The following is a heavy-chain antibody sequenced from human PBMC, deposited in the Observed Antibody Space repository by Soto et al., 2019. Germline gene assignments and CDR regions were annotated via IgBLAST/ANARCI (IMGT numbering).Heavy chain of an antibody. CDR1: GYTFTSYG. CDR3: ATEWVMTTVNDYYYYGMDV. J-gene: IGHJ6*02. CDR2: INPNSGGT. V-gene: IGHV1-2*02. D-gene: IGHD4-17*01. Sequence: ASVKVSCKASGYTFTSYGISWVRQAPGQGLEWMGWINPNSGGTNYAQKFQGRVTMTRDTSISTAYMELSRLRSDDTAVYYCATEWVMTTVNDYYYYGMDVWGQGTTVTVSS.